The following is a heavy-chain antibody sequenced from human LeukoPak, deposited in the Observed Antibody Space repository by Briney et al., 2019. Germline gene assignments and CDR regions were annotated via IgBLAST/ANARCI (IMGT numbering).Heavy chain of an antibody. J-gene: IGHJ4*02. CDR3: AARGREMATIW. CDR2: IWYDGSNK. V-gene: IGHV3-33*01. D-gene: IGHD5-24*01. CDR1: GFTFSSYG. Sequence: GGSLRLSCAASGFTFSSYGMHLVRQAPGKGLEWVAAIWYDGSNKYYADSVKGRFTISRDNSKNTLYLQMNSLRAEDTAVYYCAARGREMATIWWGQGTLVTVSS.